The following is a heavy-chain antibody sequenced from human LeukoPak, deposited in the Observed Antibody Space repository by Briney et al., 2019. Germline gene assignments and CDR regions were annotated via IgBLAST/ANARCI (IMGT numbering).Heavy chain of an antibody. Sequence: GGSLRLSCAASGFTFNTYSMSWVRQAPGKGLECVSYISSSSHTIFYADSVKGRFTVSRDNAKNSLYLQMNSLRAEDTAVYYCARDLDSSSWYYFGCWGQGTLVTVSS. J-gene: IGHJ4*02. V-gene: IGHV3-48*01. CDR2: ISSSSHTI. CDR1: GFTFNTYS. D-gene: IGHD6-13*01. CDR3: ARDLDSSSWYYFGC.